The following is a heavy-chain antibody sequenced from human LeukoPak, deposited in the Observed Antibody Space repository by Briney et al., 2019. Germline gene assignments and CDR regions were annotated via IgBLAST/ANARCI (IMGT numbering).Heavy chain of an antibody. J-gene: IGHJ6*02. D-gene: IGHD4-17*01. V-gene: IGHV1-69*13. Sequence: ASVKVSCKASGGTFSSYAISWVRQAPGQGLEWMGGIIPIFGTANCAQKFQGRVTITADESTSTAYMELSSLRSEDTAVYYCARLDYGDNGAYYYYYGMDVWGQGTTVTVSS. CDR2: IIPIFGTA. CDR1: GGTFSSYA. CDR3: ARLDYGDNGAYYYYYGMDV.